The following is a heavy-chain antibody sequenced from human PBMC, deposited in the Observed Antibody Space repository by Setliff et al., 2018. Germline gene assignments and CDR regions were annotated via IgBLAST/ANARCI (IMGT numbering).Heavy chain of an antibody. V-gene: IGHV3-66*01. CDR1: GFTVNSNY. CDR2: IYSGGTT. CDR3: AREISTYSGSYYFVFPDAFDI. D-gene: IGHD1-26*01. Sequence: QPGGSLRLSCAASGFTVNSNYMSWVRQAPGKGLEWVSVIYSGGTTYYADSVKGRFTISRDNSKNTLYLQLNSLRAEDTAVYYCAREISTYSGSYYFVFPDAFDIWGQGTMVTVSS. J-gene: IGHJ3*02.